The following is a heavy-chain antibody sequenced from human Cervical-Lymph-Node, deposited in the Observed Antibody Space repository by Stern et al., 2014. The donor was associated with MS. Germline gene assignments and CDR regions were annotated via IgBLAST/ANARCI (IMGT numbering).Heavy chain of an antibody. Sequence: EVQLLESGGGLAQPGGSLRLSCAASGSTFSSYSMNWVRQAPGKGLQCVSYISTSSRTIYYADSVKGRFTISRDNAKNSLYLLMNSLRAEDTAVYYCATARSSSAVDAFDIWGQGTMVTVSS. CDR1: GSTFSSYS. J-gene: IGHJ3*02. V-gene: IGHV3-48*01. D-gene: IGHD6-19*01. CDR3: ATARSSSAVDAFDI. CDR2: ISTSSRTI.